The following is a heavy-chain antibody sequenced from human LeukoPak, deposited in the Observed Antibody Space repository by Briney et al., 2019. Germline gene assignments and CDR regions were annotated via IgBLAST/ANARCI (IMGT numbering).Heavy chain of an antibody. Sequence: SVKVSCKASGYTFTSYGISWVRQAPGQGLEWMGGIIPIFGTAECAQKFQGRVTIASDESTSTAYMELSSLRSEDTAVYYCARGPEGYSSSWYYTDYWGQGTLVTVSS. D-gene: IGHD6-13*01. V-gene: IGHV1-69*13. J-gene: IGHJ4*02. CDR1: GYTFTSYG. CDR3: ARGPEGYSSSWYYTDY. CDR2: IIPIFGTA.